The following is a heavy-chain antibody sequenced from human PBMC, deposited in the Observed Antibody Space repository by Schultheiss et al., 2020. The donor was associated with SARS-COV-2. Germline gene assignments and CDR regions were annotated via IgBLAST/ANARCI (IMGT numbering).Heavy chain of an antibody. CDR2: INHSGST. CDR1: GGSFSGYY. J-gene: IGHJ4*02. D-gene: IGHD2-2*01. Sequence: SETLSLTCAVYGGSFSGYYWSWIRQPPGKGLEWIGEINHSGSTNYNPSLKSRVTISVDTSKNQFSLKLSSVTAADTAVYYCARGAIVVPAAPTLGPYYFDYWGQGTLVTVSS. CDR3: ARGAIVVPAAPTLGPYYFDY. V-gene: IGHV4-34*01.